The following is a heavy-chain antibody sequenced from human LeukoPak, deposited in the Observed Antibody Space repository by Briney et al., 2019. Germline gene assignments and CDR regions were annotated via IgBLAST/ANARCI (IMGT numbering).Heavy chain of an antibody. CDR1: GFTFSNAW. CDR2: IKSKTDGRTT. CDR3: TTAITVTTGDDAPDPLYYYYYMDV. D-gene: IGHD4-11*01. V-gene: IGHV3-15*01. Sequence: GGSLRLSCAAPGFTFSNAWMSWVRQAPGKGLEWVGRIKSKTDGRTTDYAAPVKGRFTISRDDSKNTLYLQMNSLKTEDTAVYYCTTAITVTTGDDAPDPLYYYYYMDVWGKGTTVTVSS. J-gene: IGHJ6*03.